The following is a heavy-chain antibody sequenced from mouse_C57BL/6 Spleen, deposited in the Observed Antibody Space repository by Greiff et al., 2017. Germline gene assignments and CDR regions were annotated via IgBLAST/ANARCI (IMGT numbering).Heavy chain of an antibody. D-gene: IGHD2-5*01. CDR1: GYSFTDYN. CDR2: INPNYGTT. J-gene: IGHJ4*01. Sequence: VHVKQSGPELVKPGASVKISCKASGYSFTDYNMNWVKQSNGKSLEWIGVINPNYGTTSYNQKFKGKATLTVDQSSSTAYMQLNSLTSEDSAVYYCARADSNYLKGYAMDYWGQGTSVTVSS. CDR3: ARADSNYLKGYAMDY. V-gene: IGHV1-39*01.